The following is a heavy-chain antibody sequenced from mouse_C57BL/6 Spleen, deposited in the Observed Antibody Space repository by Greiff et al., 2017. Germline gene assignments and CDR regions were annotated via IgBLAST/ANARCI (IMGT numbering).Heavy chain of an antibody. Sequence: QVQLQQPGAELVKPGASVKLSCKASGYTFTSYWMQWVKQRPGQGLEWIGEIDPSDSNTNYNQKFKGKATLTVDTSSSTAYMQLSSLTSEYSAVYYVARRYGSSYLDFDYWGQGTTLTVSS. CDR1: GYTFTSYW. V-gene: IGHV1-50*01. J-gene: IGHJ2*01. CDR3: ARRYGSSYLDFDY. D-gene: IGHD1-1*01. CDR2: IDPSDSNT.